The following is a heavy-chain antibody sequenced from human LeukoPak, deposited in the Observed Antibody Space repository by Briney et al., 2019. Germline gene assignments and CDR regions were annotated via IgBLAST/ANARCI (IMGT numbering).Heavy chain of an antibody. CDR3: ARHSYGSGWSYYYYYMDV. V-gene: IGHV4-34*01. Sequence: SETLSLTCAVYGGSFSGYYWSWIRQPPGKGLEWIGEINHSGSTNYNPSLKSRVTISVDTSKNQFSLKLSSVTAADTAVYYCARHSYGSGWSYYYYYMDVWGKGTTVTISS. D-gene: IGHD6-19*01. CDR1: GGSFSGYY. CDR2: INHSGST. J-gene: IGHJ6*03.